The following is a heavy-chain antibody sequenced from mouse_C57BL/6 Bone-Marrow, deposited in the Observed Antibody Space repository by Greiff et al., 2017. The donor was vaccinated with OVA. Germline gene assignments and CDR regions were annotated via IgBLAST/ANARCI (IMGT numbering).Heavy chain of an antibody. CDR1: GYTFTSYW. Sequence: QVHVKQPGAELVKPGASVKMSCKASGYTFTSYWITWVKQRPGQGLEWIGDIYPGSGSTNYNEKFKSKATLTVDTSSSTAYMQLSSLTSEDSAVYYCARSGSNYSFDYWGQGTTLTVSS. J-gene: IGHJ2*01. V-gene: IGHV1-55*01. CDR3: ARSGSNYSFDY. D-gene: IGHD2-5*01. CDR2: IYPGSGST.